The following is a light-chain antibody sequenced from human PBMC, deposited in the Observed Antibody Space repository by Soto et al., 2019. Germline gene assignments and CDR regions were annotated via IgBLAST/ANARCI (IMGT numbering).Light chain of an antibody. CDR2: EVY. CDR1: SSDVGRYNY. J-gene: IGLJ3*02. V-gene: IGLV2-8*01. CDR3: NSFAGNDNVGV. Sequence: QSALTQPPSASGSLGQSVTISCTGTSSDVGRYNYVSWYQQYPGKAPKLMIYEVYKRPSGVPDRFSGTKSGNTASLTVSGRQVEDEADYYCNSFAGNDNVGVFGGGTKLTVL.